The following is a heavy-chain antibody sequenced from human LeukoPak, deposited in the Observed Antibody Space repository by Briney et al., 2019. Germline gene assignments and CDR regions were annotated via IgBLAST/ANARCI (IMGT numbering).Heavy chain of an antibody. Sequence: SETLSLTCTVPGDPLCTYYWRWIPRTPAGGLEWIGYVYCCRNTNYNPSLKSRVTISVDTSKNQFSLKLTSVTAADTAVYYCARTTEGGYTYGYFYYYYMDVWGKGTTVTISS. CDR1: GDPLCTYY. J-gene: IGHJ6*03. V-gene: IGHV4-59*13. CDR2: VYCCRNT. CDR3: ARTTEGGYTYGYFYYYYMDV. D-gene: IGHD5-18*01.